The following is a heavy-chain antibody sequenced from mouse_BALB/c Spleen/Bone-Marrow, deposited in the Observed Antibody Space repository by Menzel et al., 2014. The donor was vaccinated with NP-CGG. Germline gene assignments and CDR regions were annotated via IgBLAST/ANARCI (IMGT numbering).Heavy chain of an antibody. Sequence: VQLQQSGAELARPGASVKMSCKASGYTFTSYTMHWIKQRPGQGLEWIGYIDPSSGYSNYNQKFKDKATLTADISSSPAYMHLSSLTSEDSAVYYCAPYDGYYNWYFDVWGAGTTVTVSS. CDR3: APYDGYYNWYFDV. V-gene: IGHV1-4*01. CDR2: IDPSSGYS. J-gene: IGHJ1*01. D-gene: IGHD2-3*01. CDR1: GYTFTSYT.